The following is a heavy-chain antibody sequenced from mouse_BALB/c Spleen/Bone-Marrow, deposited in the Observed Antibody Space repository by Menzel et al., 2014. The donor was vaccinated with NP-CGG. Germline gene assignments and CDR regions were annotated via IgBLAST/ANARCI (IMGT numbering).Heavy chain of an antibody. CDR2: ISGGGSYT. V-gene: IGHV5-9-2*01. Sequence: EVHLVESGGGLVKSGGSLKLSCAASGFSFNSYGMSRVRQTPEKRLEWVATISGGGSYTFYPDSVKGRFTISRDNAKNNLYLQLSSLRSEDTALYYCARHAYYDQTEVSFVYWGQGTLVTVSA. D-gene: IGHD2-4*01. CDR3: ARHAYYDQTEVSFVY. CDR1: GFSFNSYG. J-gene: IGHJ3*01.